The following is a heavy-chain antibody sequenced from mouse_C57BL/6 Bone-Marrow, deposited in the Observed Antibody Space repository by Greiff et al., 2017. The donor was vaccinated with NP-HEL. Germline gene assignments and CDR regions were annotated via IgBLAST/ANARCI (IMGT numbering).Heavy chain of an antibody. CDR2: ISDGGSYT. Sequence: EVKLVESGGGLVKPGGSLKLSCAASGFTFSSYAMSWVRQTPEKRLEWVATISDGGSYTYYPDNVKGRFTISRDNAKNNLYLQMSHLKSEDTAMYYCARGLSQGFDYWGQGTTLTVSS. V-gene: IGHV5-4*03. CDR3: ARGLSQGFDY. J-gene: IGHJ2*01. CDR1: GFTFSSYA.